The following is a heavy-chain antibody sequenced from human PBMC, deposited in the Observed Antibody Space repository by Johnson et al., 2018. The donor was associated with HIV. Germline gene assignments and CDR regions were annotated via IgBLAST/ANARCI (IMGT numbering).Heavy chain of an antibody. V-gene: IGHV3-23*04. CDR3: AKDMGRYSGSYGNYDAFDI. J-gene: IGHJ3*02. Sequence: VQLVESGGGLVQPGGSLRLSCAASGFTFSSYAMSWVRQAPGKGLAWVPGISGSGGSTNYADSVKGRFTISIDNSKNSLYLQMNSLRTEDTALYYCAKDMGRYSGSYGNYDAFDIWGQGTMVTVSS. CDR2: ISGSGGST. D-gene: IGHD1-26*01. CDR1: GFTFSSYA.